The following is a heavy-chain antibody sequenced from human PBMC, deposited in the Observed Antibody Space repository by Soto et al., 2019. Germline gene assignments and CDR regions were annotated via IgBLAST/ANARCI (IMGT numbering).Heavy chain of an antibody. J-gene: IGHJ4*02. Sequence: SETLSLTCAVYGGSFSGYYWSWIRQPPGKGLEWIGEINHSGSTNYNPSLKSRVTISVDTSKNQFSLKLSSVTAADTAVYYCARARIYAGYSDVFDYWGQGTLVTVSS. CDR1: GGSFSGYY. V-gene: IGHV4-34*01. D-gene: IGHD6-13*01. CDR3: ARARIYAGYSDVFDY. CDR2: INHSGST.